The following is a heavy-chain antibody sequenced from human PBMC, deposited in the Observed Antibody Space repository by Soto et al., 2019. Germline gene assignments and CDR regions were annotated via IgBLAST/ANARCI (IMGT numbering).Heavy chain of an antibody. V-gene: IGHV3-23*01. J-gene: IGHJ2*01. CDR2: IGNLGGNP. CDR3: FFFSCYGDHRDLHSFPTRRSSDL. Sequence: LEWVSGIGNLGGNPQYADSVKGRFTISRDNSKNTLYLQMNSLRVEDTATYYCFFFSCYGDHRDLHSFPTRRSSDL. D-gene: IGHD4-17*01.